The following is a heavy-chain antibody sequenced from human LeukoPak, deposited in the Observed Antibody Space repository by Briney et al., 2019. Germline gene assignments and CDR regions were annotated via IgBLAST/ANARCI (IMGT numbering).Heavy chain of an antibody. CDR3: AMYSFDRVYDFWSGYFDP. V-gene: IGHV1-69*01. Sequence: GSSVKVSCKASGGTFSSYAISWVRQAPGQGLEWMGGIIPIFGTANNAQKFQGRVTITADESTSTAYMELSSLRSEDTAVYYCAMYSFDRVYDFWSGYFDPWGQGTLVTVSS. CDR1: GGTFSSYA. D-gene: IGHD3-3*01. J-gene: IGHJ5*02. CDR2: IIPIFGTA.